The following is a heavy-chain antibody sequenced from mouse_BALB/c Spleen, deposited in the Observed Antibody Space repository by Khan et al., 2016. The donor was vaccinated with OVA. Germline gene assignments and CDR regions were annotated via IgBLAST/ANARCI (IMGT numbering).Heavy chain of an antibody. CDR1: GYTFTDYA. Sequence: VQLQQSGPELVRPGVSVKISCKGSGYTFTDYAMYWVKQSHAKSLEWIGLISTYSGNTNYNQKFKGKATMTVDKSSSTAYMELARLTSEDSAIYYCARPAYDGYYDYWGQGNTLTVSS. CDR2: ISTYSGNT. V-gene: IGHV1S137*01. J-gene: IGHJ2*01. CDR3: ARPAYDGYYDY. D-gene: IGHD2-3*01.